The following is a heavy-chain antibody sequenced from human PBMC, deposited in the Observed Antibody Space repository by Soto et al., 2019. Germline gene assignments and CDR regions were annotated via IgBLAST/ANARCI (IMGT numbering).Heavy chain of an antibody. CDR1: GGSISSYY. J-gene: IGHJ3*02. V-gene: IGHV4-59*01. Sequence: QVQLQESGPGLVKPSETLSLTCTVSGGSISSYYWSWIRQPPGKGLEWIGYIYYSGSTNYNPSLTSRVTISVDTSKNQFSLKLSSVTAADTAVYNCARRYGKNAFDIWGQGTMVTVSS. CDR2: IYYSGST. D-gene: IGHD5-18*01. CDR3: ARRYGKNAFDI.